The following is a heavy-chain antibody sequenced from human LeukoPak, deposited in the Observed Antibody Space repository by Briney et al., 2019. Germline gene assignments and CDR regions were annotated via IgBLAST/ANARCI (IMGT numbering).Heavy chain of an antibody. D-gene: IGHD6-13*01. CDR2: IYYSGST. Sequence: PSETLSLTCTVSGGSISSYYWSWIRQPPGKGLEWIGYIYYSGSTNYNPSLKSRVTISGDTSKRQFSLKLSSVTAADTAVYYCARAVASAGGAGYYYYYMDVWGKGTTVTVSS. V-gene: IGHV4-59*01. J-gene: IGHJ6*03. CDR3: ARAVASAGGAGYYYYYMDV. CDR1: GGSISSYY.